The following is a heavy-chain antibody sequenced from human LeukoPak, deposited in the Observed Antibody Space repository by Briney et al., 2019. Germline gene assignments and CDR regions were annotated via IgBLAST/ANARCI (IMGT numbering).Heavy chain of an antibody. Sequence: PGGSLRLSCAASGFTFSNYAMSWVRQAPGKGLGWVSAISGTGGSTYYADSVKGRFTISRDNSKNTLYLQMNSLRAEDTAVYYCARWRFQLLDYWGQGTLVTVSS. J-gene: IGHJ4*02. CDR1: GFTFSNYA. D-gene: IGHD2-2*01. CDR2: ISGTGGST. V-gene: IGHV3-23*01. CDR3: ARWRFQLLDY.